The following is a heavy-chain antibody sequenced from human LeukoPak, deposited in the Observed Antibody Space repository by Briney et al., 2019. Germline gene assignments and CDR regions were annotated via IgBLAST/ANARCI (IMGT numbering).Heavy chain of an antibody. CDR2: ISSGSSTI. J-gene: IGHJ4*02. CDR3: ARDEQGLSAAGYDY. V-gene: IGHV3-48*01. D-gene: IGHD6-13*01. CDR1: GFTFSSYS. Sequence: GGSLRLSCAASGFTFSSYSMNWVRQAPGKGLEWVSYISSGSSTIYYADSVKGRFTISRDNAKNSLYLQMNSLRAEDTAVYYCARDEQGLSAAGYDYWGQGTLVTVSS.